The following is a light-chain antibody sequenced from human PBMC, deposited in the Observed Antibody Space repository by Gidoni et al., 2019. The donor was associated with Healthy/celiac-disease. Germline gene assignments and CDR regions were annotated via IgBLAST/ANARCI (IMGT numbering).Light chain of an antibody. CDR2: DVS. CDR3: SSYTSSSTPGVV. Sequence: QSALTQPASVSGSPAPSFTISCTGTSSDVGGYNYVSWYQQHPGKAPKLMTYDVSNRPSGVSTRFSGSKSGNTASLTISGLQAEDEADYYCSSYTSSSTPGVVFGGGTKLTVL. V-gene: IGLV2-14*03. J-gene: IGLJ2*01. CDR1: SSDVGGYNY.